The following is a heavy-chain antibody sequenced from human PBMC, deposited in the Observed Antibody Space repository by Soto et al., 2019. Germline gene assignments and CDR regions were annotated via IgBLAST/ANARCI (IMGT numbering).Heavy chain of an antibody. CDR1: GYTFTRHG. D-gene: IGHD3-22*01. CDR2: ISPNSGNT. V-gene: IGHV1-18*01. J-gene: IGHJ6*02. CDR3: VKYRDSNSWPSRDV. Sequence: QVHLVPAGAEVKKPGASVNVSCKTSGYTFTRHGISWVRQAPGQGLAGMGWISPNSGNTRYAQKLQARVIMTTDTSTSTAYMELRRLSSADTAVYYCVKYRDSNSWPSRDVGGPGTTVPVS.